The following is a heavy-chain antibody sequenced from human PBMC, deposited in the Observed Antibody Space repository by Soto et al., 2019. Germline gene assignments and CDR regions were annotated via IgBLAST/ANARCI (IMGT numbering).Heavy chain of an antibody. D-gene: IGHD5-12*01. Sequence: GESLKISCKGSGYSFTSYWISWVRQMPGKGLEWMGRIDPSDSYTNYSPSFQGHVTISADKSISTAYLQWSSLKASDTAMYYRARPLVATMMGGYYYYGMDVWGQGTTVTVSS. J-gene: IGHJ6*02. CDR1: GYSFTSYW. V-gene: IGHV5-10-1*01. CDR2: IDPSDSYT. CDR3: ARPLVATMMGGYYYYGMDV.